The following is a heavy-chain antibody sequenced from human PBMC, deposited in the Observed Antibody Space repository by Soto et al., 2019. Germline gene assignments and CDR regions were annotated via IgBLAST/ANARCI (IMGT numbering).Heavy chain of an antibody. CDR1: GFTVSTNY. CDR3: AKAPRVFYGMDV. Sequence: GGSLRLSCAASGFTVSTNYMNWVRQAPGKGLEWVSIIYSGGTTYYADSVKGRFTISRDNSKNTLYLQMSSLRAEDTAVYYCAKAPRVFYGMDVWGQGTTVTVSS. CDR2: IYSGGTT. J-gene: IGHJ6*02. V-gene: IGHV3-53*01.